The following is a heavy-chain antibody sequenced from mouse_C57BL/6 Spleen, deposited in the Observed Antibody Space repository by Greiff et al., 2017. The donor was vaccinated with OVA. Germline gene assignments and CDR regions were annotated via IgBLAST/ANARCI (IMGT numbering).Heavy chain of an antibody. J-gene: IGHJ2*01. D-gene: IGHD2-2*01. CDR1: GFNIKDDY. Sequence: EVQLQQSGAELVRPGASVKLSCTASGFNIKDDYMHWVKQRPEQGLEWIGWIDPENGDTEYASKFQGKATITADTSSNSAYLQLSSLTSEDTAVYYCTTSDGYGGYYFDYWGQGTTLTVSS. CDR3: TTSDGYGGYYFDY. CDR2: IDPENGDT. V-gene: IGHV14-4*01.